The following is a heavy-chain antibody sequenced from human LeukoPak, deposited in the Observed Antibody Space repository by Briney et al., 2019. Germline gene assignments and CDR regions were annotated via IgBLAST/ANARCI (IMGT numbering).Heavy chain of an antibody. J-gene: IGHJ3*02. CDR1: GFTFSSYW. CDR3: ASETKRGYSYGSPTDAFDI. Sequence: PWGSLRLSCAASGFTFSSYWMNWVRQAPGKGLEWVANIKQDGSETYYVDSVKGRFTISRDNAKNSLYLQMNSLRAEDTAVYYCASETKRGYSYGSPTDAFDIWGQGTMVTVSS. CDR2: IKQDGSET. D-gene: IGHD5-18*01. V-gene: IGHV3-7*01.